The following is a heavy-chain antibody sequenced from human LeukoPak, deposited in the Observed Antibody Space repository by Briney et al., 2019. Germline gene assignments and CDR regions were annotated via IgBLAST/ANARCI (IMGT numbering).Heavy chain of an antibody. J-gene: IGHJ4*02. CDR3: ARWGDGKRFDY. V-gene: IGHV3-23*01. CDR2: IGTDDST. CDR1: GFSFSSYA. Sequence: GGSLRLSCAASGFSFSSYAMSWVRQAPGKGLEWVSSIGTDDSTFYADSVKGRFTISRDNSKNTLSLQMDSLRDEDTAMYYCARWGDGKRFDYWGQGTPVTVSS. D-gene: IGHD2-21*02.